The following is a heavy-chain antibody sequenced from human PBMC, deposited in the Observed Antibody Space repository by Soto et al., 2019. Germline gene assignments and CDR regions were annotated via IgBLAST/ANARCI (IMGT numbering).Heavy chain of an antibody. CDR2: INRDGSEK. CDR1: GFTFSSYW. D-gene: IGHD2-2*01. V-gene: IGHV3-7*01. Sequence: EVQLVESGGGLVQPGGSLRLSCAASGFTFSSYWMSRVRQAPGKGLEWVANINRDGSEKNYLDSVKGRFTISRDNAKNSLFLQMNSLRAEDTAVYYCARALVVVVPTLLAYWGQGTRVTVSS. J-gene: IGHJ4*02. CDR3: ARALVVVVPTLLAY.